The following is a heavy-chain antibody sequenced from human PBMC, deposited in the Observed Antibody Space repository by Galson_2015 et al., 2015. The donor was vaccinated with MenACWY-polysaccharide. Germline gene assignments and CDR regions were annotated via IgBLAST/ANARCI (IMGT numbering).Heavy chain of an antibody. V-gene: IGHV6-1*01. CDR1: GDSVSSHSAA. J-gene: IGHJ4*02. Sequence: CAISGDSVSSHSAAWSWIRQSPSRGLEWLGRTYYRSKWYNDYAVSVKSRITINPDTSKNQFSLQLNSVTPEDTAVYYCARVAGRDPLDYWGQGTLVTVSS. CDR3: ARVAGRDPLDY. CDR2: TYYRSKWYN. D-gene: IGHD6-19*01.